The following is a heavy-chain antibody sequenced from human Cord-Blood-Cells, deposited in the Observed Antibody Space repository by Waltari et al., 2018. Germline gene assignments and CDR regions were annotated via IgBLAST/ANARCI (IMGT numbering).Heavy chain of an antibody. D-gene: IGHD6-13*01. J-gene: IGHJ4*02. CDR3: ASSFTIAAAGTPPMGY. V-gene: IGHV3-53*02. CDR1: GFTVSRTY. CDR2: IYSGGST. Sequence: EVLLVETGGGWIQPGGYLRLSCAASGFTVSRTYLSWVRQPPGKGLEWVSVIYSGGSTYYADSVKGRFTISRDNSKNTLYLQMNSLRAEDTAVYYCASSFTIAAAGTPPMGYWGQGTLVTVSS.